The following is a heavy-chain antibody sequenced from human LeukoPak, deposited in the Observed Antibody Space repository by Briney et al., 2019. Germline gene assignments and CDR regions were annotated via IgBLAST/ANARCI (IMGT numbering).Heavy chain of an antibody. D-gene: IGHD3-9*01. CDR1: GGTFSSYA. CDR3: ARVYPYYDILTGYYGYYFDY. CDR2: IIPIFGTA. J-gene: IGHJ4*02. V-gene: IGHV1-69*13. Sequence: ASVKVSCKASGGTFSSYAISWVRQAPGQGLEWMGGIIPIFGTANYAQKFQGRVTITADESTSTAYMELSSLRSEDTAVYYCARVYPYYDILTGYYGYYFDYWGRGTLVTVSS.